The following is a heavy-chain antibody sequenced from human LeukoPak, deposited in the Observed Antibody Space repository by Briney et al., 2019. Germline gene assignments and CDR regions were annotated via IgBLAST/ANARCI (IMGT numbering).Heavy chain of an antibody. J-gene: IGHJ4*02. V-gene: IGHV1-2*06. D-gene: IGHD5-18*01. CDR3: ARIQLWFNDKPDY. CDR2: INPNSGGT. Sequence: ASVKVSCKASGYTFTGYYMHWVRQAPGQGLEWMGQINPNSGGTNYAQKFQGRATMTRDTSISTAYMELSRLRSDDTAVYYCARIQLWFNDKPDYWGQGTLVTVSS. CDR1: GYTFTGYY.